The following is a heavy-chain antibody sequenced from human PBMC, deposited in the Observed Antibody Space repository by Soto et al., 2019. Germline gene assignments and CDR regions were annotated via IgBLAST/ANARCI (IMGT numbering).Heavy chain of an antibody. CDR3: PRNPPGYQLRHDY. CDR2: IIPILGIA. J-gene: IGHJ4*01. V-gene: IGHV1-69*02. Sequence: SVKVSCKASGGTFSSYTISWVRQAPGQGLEWMGRIIPILGIANYAQKFQGRGTITADKATSTAHMELSSLTSQHTAEYCCPRNPPGYQLRHDYGGHGTLVAVSS. D-gene: IGHD2-2*01. CDR1: GGTFSSYT.